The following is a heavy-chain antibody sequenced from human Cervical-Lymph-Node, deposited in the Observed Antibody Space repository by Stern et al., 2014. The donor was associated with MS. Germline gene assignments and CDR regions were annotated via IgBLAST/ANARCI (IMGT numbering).Heavy chain of an antibody. J-gene: IGHJ5*02. CDR1: GFTFSRNG. D-gene: IGHD2-2*01. CDR3: VAYASGDNINH. Sequence: VQLVESGGGVVQPGRSLRLSCAAAGFTFSRNGMHWVRQAPGKGLEWVAVIWNDGSNENYVDSVKGRFTISRDNSKNTLYLQMNTLRVEDTAVYYCVAYASGDNINHWGQGTLVTVSS. CDR2: IWNDGSNE. V-gene: IGHV3-33*01.